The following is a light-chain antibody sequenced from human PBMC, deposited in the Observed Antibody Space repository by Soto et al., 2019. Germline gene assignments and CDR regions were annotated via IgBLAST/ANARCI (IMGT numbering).Light chain of an antibody. CDR3: CSYAGNYYV. V-gene: IGLV2-11*01. CDR1: SSDVGGYNY. Sequence: QSALTQPRSVSGSPGQSATISCTGTSSDVGGYNYVSWYQQHPGKAPKLMIYDVSKRPSGVPDRFSGSKSGNTASLTISGLQAEDEADYYCCSYAGNYYVFGTGTKLTVL. CDR2: DVS. J-gene: IGLJ1*01.